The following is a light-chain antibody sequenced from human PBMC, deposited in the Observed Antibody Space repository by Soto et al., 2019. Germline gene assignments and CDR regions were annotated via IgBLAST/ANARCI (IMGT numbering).Light chain of an antibody. Sequence: QSALTQPASVSGSPGQSIIISCTGTSSDVGAYNYVSWYQQHPGKAPKLMIYEVSNRPAGVSNRFSASKSGNTASLTISGIPDEEEADYYCSSHSSSSTPYVFGSGTKSP. CDR2: EVS. V-gene: IGLV2-14*01. CDR1: SSDVGAYNY. CDR3: SSHSSSSTPYV. J-gene: IGLJ1*01.